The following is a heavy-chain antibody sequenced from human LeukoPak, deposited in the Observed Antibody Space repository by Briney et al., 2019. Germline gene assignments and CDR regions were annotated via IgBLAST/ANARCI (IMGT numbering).Heavy chain of an antibody. D-gene: IGHD6-19*01. CDR2: ISISDGT. CDR1: GGSISTHY. V-gene: IGHV4-4*07. CDR3: ARLRRDSSGWYADDS. Sequence: SETLSLTCTVSGGSISTHYWSWIRQPAGEGLEWVGRISISDGTNYNPALKSRVIMSVDTSKNQFSLKLTSVTAADTAVYYCARLRRDSSGWYADDSWGQGTLVTVSS. J-gene: IGHJ4*02.